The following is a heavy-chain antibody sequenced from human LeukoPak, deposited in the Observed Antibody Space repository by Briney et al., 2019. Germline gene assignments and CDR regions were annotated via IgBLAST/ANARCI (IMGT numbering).Heavy chain of an antibody. Sequence: GGSLRLSCAASGFTFSSYAMHWVRQAPGKGLEWVAVISYDGSNKYYADSVKGRFTISRDNAKNSLYLQMNSLRAEDTAVYYCARDSTRQQLGRECDYWGQGTLVTASS. CDR3: ARDSTRQQLGRECDY. CDR1: GFTFSSYA. V-gene: IGHV3-30-3*01. CDR2: ISYDGSNK. D-gene: IGHD6-13*01. J-gene: IGHJ4*02.